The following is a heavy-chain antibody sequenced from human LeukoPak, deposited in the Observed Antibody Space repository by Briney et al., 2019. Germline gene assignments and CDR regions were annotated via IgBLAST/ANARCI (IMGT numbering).Heavy chain of an antibody. J-gene: IGHJ6*02. CDR1: GFTFSDYY. Sequence: GGSLRLSCAASGFTFSDYYMSWIRQAPGKGLEWVSYISSSSSYTNYADSVKGRFTISRDNAKNSLYLRMNSLRAEDTAVYYCARDGRLTMTLEDGMDVWGQGTTVTVSS. D-gene: IGHD3-22*01. CDR2: ISSSSSYT. CDR3: ARDGRLTMTLEDGMDV. V-gene: IGHV3-11*06.